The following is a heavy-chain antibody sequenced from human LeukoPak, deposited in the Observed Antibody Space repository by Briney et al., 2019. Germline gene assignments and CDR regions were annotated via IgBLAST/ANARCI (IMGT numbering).Heavy chain of an antibody. J-gene: IGHJ4*02. CDR3: AKDRAYYSDSSGYYLVRAYDY. Sequence: GGSLRLSCAASGFTFSTYTIHWVRQVPGKGLMWVSRITNDGTSTTYADSVKGRFTISRDNSKNTLYLQMNSLRAEDTAVYYCAKDRAYYSDSSGYYLVRAYDYWGQGTLVTVSS. CDR1: GFTFSTYT. CDR2: ITNDGTST. V-gene: IGHV3-74*01. D-gene: IGHD3-22*01.